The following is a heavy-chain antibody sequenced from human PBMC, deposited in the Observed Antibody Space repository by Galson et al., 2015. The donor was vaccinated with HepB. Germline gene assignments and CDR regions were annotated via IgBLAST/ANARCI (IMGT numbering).Heavy chain of an antibody. Sequence: SLRLSCAASGFTFSSYWMSWVRQAPGKGLEWVANIKQDGSEKYYVDSVKGRFTISRDNAKNSLYLQMNSLRAEDTAVYYCARGGNDILTGYYYGMDVWGQGTTVTVSS. CDR3: ARGGNDILTGYYYGMDV. J-gene: IGHJ6*02. CDR2: IKQDGSEK. V-gene: IGHV3-7*03. CDR1: GFTFSSYW. D-gene: IGHD3-9*01.